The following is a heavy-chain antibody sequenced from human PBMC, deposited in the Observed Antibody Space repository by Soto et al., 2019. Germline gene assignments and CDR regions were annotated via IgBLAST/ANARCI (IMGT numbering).Heavy chain of an antibody. Sequence: PGGSLRLSCAASGFTFSSYGMHWVRQAPGKGLEWVAVISYDGSNKYYADSVKGRFTISRDNSKNTLYLQMNSLRAEDTAVYYCAKAAVRLFRTICPSIWGQGTLVTVSS. CDR3: AKAAVRLFRTICPSI. J-gene: IGHJ4*02. D-gene: IGHD2-2*01. V-gene: IGHV3-30*18. CDR2: ISYDGSNK. CDR1: GFTFSSYG.